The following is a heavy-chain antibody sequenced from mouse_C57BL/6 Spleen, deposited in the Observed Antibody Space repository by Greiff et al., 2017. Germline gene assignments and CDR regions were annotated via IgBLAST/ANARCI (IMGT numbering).Heavy chain of an antibody. V-gene: IGHV10-3*01. Sequence: EVKLMESGGGLVQPKGSLKLSCAASGFTFNTYAMHWVRQAPGKGLEWVARIRSKSSNYATYYADSVKDRFTISRDDSQSMLYLQMNNLKTEDTAMYYCVRDKRGDYGSDYAMDYWGQGTSVTVSS. CDR1: GFTFNTYA. CDR2: IRSKSSNYAT. D-gene: IGHD1-1*01. J-gene: IGHJ4*01. CDR3: VRDKRGDYGSDYAMDY.